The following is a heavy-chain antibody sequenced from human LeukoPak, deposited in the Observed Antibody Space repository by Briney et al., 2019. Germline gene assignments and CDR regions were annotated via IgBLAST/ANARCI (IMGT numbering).Heavy chain of an antibody. J-gene: IGHJ2*01. V-gene: IGHV3-23*01. CDR1: GFTFSNFA. CDR2: LTTDSGGRP. Sequence: PGGSLRLSCTASGFTFSNFAMSWVRQAPGKGLEWVSSLTTDSGGRPYYAASVKGRFTISRDNSKNTLYLQMSSLRAEDTAVYYCAKRALDGDYAFFDPWGRGTLVTVSS. CDR3: AKRALDGDYAFFDP. D-gene: IGHD2-2*01.